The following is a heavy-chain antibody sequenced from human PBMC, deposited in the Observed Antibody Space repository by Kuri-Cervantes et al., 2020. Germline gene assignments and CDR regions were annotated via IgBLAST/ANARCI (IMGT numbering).Heavy chain of an antibody. D-gene: IGHD3-10*01. CDR3: ARDYIEYYGSGSYYNDRGWFDP. CDR2: MNPNSGNT. V-gene: IGHV1-8*01. Sequence: ASVKVSCKASGYTFTSYDINWVRQATGQGLEWMGWMNPNSGNTGYAQKFQGRVTMTRNTSISTAYTELSSLRSEDTAVYYCARDYIEYYGSGSYYNDRGWFDPWGQGTLVTVSS. CDR1: GYTFTSYD. J-gene: IGHJ5*02.